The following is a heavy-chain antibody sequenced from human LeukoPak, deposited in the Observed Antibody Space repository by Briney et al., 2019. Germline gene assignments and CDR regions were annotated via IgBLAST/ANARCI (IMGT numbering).Heavy chain of an antibody. Sequence: PGGPLRLSCAASGFTFSSYALSWVRQAPGKGLEWVSAINASGDSTYYADSVEGRFTISRDNSKNTLYLQMNSLRGDDSAVYYCARVNYQHFVLGGLGYWGQGTLVTVSS. V-gene: IGHV3-23*01. CDR3: ARVNYQHFVLGGLGY. CDR2: INASGDST. D-gene: IGHD2-2*01. J-gene: IGHJ4*02. CDR1: GFTFSSYA.